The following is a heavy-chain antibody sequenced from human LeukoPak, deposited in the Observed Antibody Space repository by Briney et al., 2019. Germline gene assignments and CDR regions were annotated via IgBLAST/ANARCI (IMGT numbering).Heavy chain of an antibody. CDR3: ARGLRWYSDFDY. J-gene: IGHJ4*02. D-gene: IGHD4-23*01. CDR1: GGSFSGYY. CDR2: IKHSGST. V-gene: IGHV4-34*01. Sequence: SETLSLTCAVYGGSFSGYYWSWIRQPPGKGLEGIGEIKHSGSTNYNPSLKSRVTISVDTSKTQFSLKLSSVTAADTAVYYCARGLRWYSDFDYWGQGTLVTVSS.